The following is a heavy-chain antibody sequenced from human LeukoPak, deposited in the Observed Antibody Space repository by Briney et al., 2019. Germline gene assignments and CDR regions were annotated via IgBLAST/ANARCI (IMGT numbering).Heavy chain of an antibody. J-gene: IGHJ3*02. Sequence: TGGSLRLSCAASGFTVSSNYMSWVRHAPGKGLEWVSVIYSGGSTYYADSVKGRFTISRDNSKNTLYLQMNSLRAEDTAVYYCARDPPYYYDSTAVGAFDIWGQGTMVTVSS. CDR1: GFTVSSNY. D-gene: IGHD3-22*01. V-gene: IGHV3-66*01. CDR3: ARDPPYYYDSTAVGAFDI. CDR2: IYSGGST.